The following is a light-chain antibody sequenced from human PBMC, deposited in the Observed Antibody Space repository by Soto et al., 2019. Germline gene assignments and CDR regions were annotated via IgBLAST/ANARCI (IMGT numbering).Light chain of an antibody. CDR1: QSVLYSSNNKNY. CDR3: QQYYCTPRT. CDR2: WAS. Sequence: DIVMTQSPDSLAVSLGERATINCKSSQSVLYSSNNKNYLAWYQQKPGQPPKLLIYWASTRESGFPYRFSGSGSGTDFTLTITSLQAEDVAVYYCQQYYCTPRTFGQGTKLEIK. V-gene: IGKV4-1*01. J-gene: IGKJ2*01.